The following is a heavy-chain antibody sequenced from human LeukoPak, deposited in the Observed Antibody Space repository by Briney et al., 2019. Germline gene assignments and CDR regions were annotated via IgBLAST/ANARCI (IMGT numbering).Heavy chain of an antibody. D-gene: IGHD1-1*01. CDR2: IYYTGST. CDR3: TRVEVHGQSDY. CDR1: GGSISSYY. J-gene: IGHJ4*02. V-gene: IGHV4-59*01. Sequence: PSETLSLTCTVSGGSISSYYWSWIRQPPGKGLDWIGCIYYTGSTKYNPSLNSRVTISVDTSKNQFSLELRSVTAADTAVYYCTRVEVHGQSDYWGQGTLVTVSS.